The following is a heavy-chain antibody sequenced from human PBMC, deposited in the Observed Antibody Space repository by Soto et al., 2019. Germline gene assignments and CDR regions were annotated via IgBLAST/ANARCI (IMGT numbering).Heavy chain of an antibody. J-gene: IGHJ6*02. CDR2: IWYDGSNK. D-gene: IGHD2-15*01. Sequence: GGSLRLSCVASGFTFSSYGMHWVRQAPGKGLEWVALIWYDGSNKFYADSVKGRFTISRDNSKSTLYLQMNSLRAEDTAVYYCARGLGGRGYYYYGLDVWGQGTTVTVSS. CDR3: ARGLGGRGYYYYGLDV. V-gene: IGHV3-33*01. CDR1: GFTFSSYG.